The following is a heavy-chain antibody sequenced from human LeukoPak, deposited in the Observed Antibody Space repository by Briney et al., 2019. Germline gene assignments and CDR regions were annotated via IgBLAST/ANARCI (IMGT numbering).Heavy chain of an antibody. V-gene: IGHV4-39*01. J-gene: IGHJ4*02. D-gene: IGHD6-13*01. CDR2: MYYSGST. CDR1: GGSISSSSYY. CDR3: ARHFGIAAAGTILKFDY. Sequence: SETLSLTCTVSGGSISSSSYYWGWIRQPPGKGLEWIGSMYYSGSTYYNPSLKSRVTISVDTSKNQFSLKLSSVTAADTAVYYCARHFGIAAAGTILKFDYWGQGTLVTVSS.